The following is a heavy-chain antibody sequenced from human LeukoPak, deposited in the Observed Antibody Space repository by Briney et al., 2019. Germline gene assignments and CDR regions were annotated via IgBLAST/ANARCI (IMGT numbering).Heavy chain of an antibody. D-gene: IGHD6-19*01. CDR1: GYTFTDYA. CDR2: INTNTGNP. Sequence: ASVKVSCKASGYTFTDYALNWVRQAPGQGLEWMGWINTNTGNPTYAQGFTGRFVFSLDTSVSTAYLQISSLKAEDTAVYYCARGPGLAVADPTADFDYWGQGTLVTVSS. CDR3: ARGPGLAVADPTADFDY. V-gene: IGHV7-4-1*02. J-gene: IGHJ4*02.